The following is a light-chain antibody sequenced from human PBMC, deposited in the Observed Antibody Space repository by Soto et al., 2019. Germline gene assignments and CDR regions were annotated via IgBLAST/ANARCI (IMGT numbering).Light chain of an antibody. CDR3: QPYKSYYPYT. CDR1: QNVDTY. Sequence: DIQMTQSPSALSANGGDRVIITCRASQNVDTYLAWYQQKPGTAPKLLIYKSSRLESGVQSRFSGSGSGTEFTLTINSLQPDDFAIYYCQPYKSYYPYTFGQGTKLEIK. CDR2: KSS. V-gene: IGKV1-5*03. J-gene: IGKJ2*01.